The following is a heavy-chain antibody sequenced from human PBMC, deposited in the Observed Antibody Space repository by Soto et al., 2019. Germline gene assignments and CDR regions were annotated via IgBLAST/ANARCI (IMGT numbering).Heavy chain of an antibody. V-gene: IGHV3-11*01. Sequence: GGSLRLSCAASGFTFSRYTMSWIRQAPGKGLEWVSYISSSGSTIYYADSVKGRFTISRDNAKNSLYLQMNSLTAADTAVYYCASNSYGYTFYDYWGQGTLVTVSS. J-gene: IGHJ4*02. CDR2: ISSSGSTI. CDR3: ASNSYGYTFYDY. CDR1: GFTFSRYT. D-gene: IGHD5-18*01.